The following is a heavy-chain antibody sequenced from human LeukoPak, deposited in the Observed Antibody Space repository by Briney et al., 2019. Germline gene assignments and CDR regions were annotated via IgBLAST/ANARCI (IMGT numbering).Heavy chain of an antibody. Sequence: GGSLILSCAASGFSVSRNYMTWVRQAPGEGLEWVSLIYSGGSTSYADSVKGRFTISRDNSKNTLYLQMNSLRAEDTAVYYCARKTDHQTGGDYWGQGTLVTVTS. D-gene: IGHD1-1*01. CDR3: ARKTDHQTGGDY. CDR1: GFSVSRNY. J-gene: IGHJ4*02. CDR2: IYSGGST. V-gene: IGHV3-66*01.